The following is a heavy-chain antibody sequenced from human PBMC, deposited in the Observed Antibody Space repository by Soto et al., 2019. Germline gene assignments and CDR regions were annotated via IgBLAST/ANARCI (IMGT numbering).Heavy chain of an antibody. V-gene: IGHV1-69*13. CDR2: IIPIFGTA. J-gene: IGHJ1*01. CDR1: GGTFSSYA. CDR3: ASPRIAVAGPGYFQH. D-gene: IGHD6-19*01. Sequence: SVKVSCKASGGTFSSYAISWVRQAPGQGLEWMGGIIPIFGTANYAQKFQGRVTITADESTSTAYMELSSLRSEDTAVYYCASPRIAVAGPGYFQHWGQGTLVTVLL.